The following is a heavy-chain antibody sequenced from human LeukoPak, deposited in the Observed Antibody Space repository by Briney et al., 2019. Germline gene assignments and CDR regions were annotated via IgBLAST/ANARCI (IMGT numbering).Heavy chain of an antibody. V-gene: IGHV3-23*01. Sequence: PGGSLRLSCAASGFSFSTYAVSWVRQAPGKGLEWVSATSAGGATIYYADSVKGRFTVSRDNSKNTLYLHMNSLRAEDTAIYYCAKDSGGTYFYYYYYMDVWGKGTTVTVPS. CDR1: GFSFSTYA. J-gene: IGHJ6*03. D-gene: IGHD1-26*01. CDR2: TSAGGATI. CDR3: AKDSGGTYFYYYYYMDV.